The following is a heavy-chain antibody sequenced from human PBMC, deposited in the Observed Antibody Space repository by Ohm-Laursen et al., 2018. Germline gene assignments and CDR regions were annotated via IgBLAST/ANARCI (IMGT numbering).Heavy chain of an antibody. V-gene: IGHV1-8*01. Sequence: ASVKVSCKASGYTFTSYDINWVRQATGQGLEWMGWMNPNSGNTGYAQKFQGRVTMTKDRSTSTVYMELSSLRSDDTAVYYCARDFEGATDVWGQGTLVTVSS. D-gene: IGHD3-9*01. CDR3: ARDFEGATDV. CDR1: GYTFTSYD. J-gene: IGHJ6*02. CDR2: MNPNSGNT.